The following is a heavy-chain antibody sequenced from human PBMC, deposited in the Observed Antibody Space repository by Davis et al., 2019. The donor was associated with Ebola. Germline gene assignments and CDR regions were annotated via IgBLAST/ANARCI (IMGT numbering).Heavy chain of an antibody. V-gene: IGHV4-30-2*01. Sequence: PSETLSLTCAISGGSISSGGYSWSWIRQPPGKGLEWIGYIYHSGSTYYNPSLKSRVTISVDRSKNQFSLKLSSVTAADTAVYYCARAGVMTGYSLYLNYGMDVWGQGTTVTVSS. J-gene: IGHJ6*02. D-gene: IGHD3-9*01. CDR1: GGSISSGGYS. CDR2: IYHSGST. CDR3: ARAGVMTGYSLYLNYGMDV.